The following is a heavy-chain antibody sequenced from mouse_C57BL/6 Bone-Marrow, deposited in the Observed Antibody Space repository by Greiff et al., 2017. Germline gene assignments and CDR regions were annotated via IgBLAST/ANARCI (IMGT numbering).Heavy chain of an antibody. CDR3: ARRGTTVVSRAMDY. D-gene: IGHD1-1*01. CDR1: GFTFSSYG. J-gene: IGHJ4*01. Sequence: EVHLVESGGDLVKPGGSLKLSCAASGFTFSSYGMYWVRQTPDKRLEWVATISSGGSYTYYPDSVKGRFTISRDNAKNTLYRQMSSLKSDDTAMYYCARRGTTVVSRAMDYWGQGTSVTVSS. CDR2: ISSGGSYT. V-gene: IGHV5-6*01.